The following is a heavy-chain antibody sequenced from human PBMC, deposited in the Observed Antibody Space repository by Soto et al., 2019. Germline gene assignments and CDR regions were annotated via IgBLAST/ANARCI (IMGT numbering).Heavy chain of an antibody. V-gene: IGHV4-59*08. D-gene: IGHD6-13*01. CDR2: IYYSGST. Sequence: SETLSLTCTVSGGSISSYYWSWIRQPPGKGLEWIGYIYYSGSTNYNPSLKSRVTISVDTSKNQFSLKLNSVTAAGTAVYYCASRHSSPYFDYWGQGTLVTVSS. J-gene: IGHJ4*02. CDR1: GGSISSYY. CDR3: ASRHSSPYFDY.